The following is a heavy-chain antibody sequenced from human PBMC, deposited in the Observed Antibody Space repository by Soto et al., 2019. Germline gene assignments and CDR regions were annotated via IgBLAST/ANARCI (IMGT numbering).Heavy chain of an antibody. Sequence: GESLKISCKGSGYSFTSYWIGWVRQMPGKGLEWMGIIYPGDSDTRYSPSFQGQVTISADKSISTAYLQWSSLKASDTAMYYCARQGMPVGATDAFDIWGQGTMVTVSS. D-gene: IGHD1-26*01. CDR1: GYSFTSYW. CDR2: IYPGDSDT. CDR3: ARQGMPVGATDAFDI. J-gene: IGHJ3*02. V-gene: IGHV5-51*01.